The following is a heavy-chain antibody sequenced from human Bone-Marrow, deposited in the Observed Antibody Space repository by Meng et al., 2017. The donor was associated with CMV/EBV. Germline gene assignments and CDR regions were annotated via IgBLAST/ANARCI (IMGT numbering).Heavy chain of an antibody. D-gene: IGHD5-24*01. CDR3: ARQVDGYRVDY. CDR1: GGSISSYY. V-gene: IGHV4-59*03. J-gene: IGHJ4*02. CDR2: IYSSGSS. Sequence: SEPLSLTCTVSGGSISSYYWSWIRQPPGKGLEWIGYIYSSGSSNYNPSLKSRVTISVDTSKNQFSLMLSSVTAADTAVYYCARQVDGYRVDYWGQGTLVTVSS.